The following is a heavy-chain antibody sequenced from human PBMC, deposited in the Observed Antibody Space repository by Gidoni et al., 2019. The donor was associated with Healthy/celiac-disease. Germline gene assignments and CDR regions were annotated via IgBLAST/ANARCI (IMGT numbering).Heavy chain of an antibody. J-gene: IGHJ6*02. CDR2: IYHRGST. D-gene: IGHD6-19*01. Sequence: QVQLQESGPGLVKPSGTLSLTCAVSGGSISSSNWWSWVRQPPGKGLEWIGEIYHRGSTNYNPSLKSRVTISVDKSKNQFSLKLSSVTAADTAVYYCASEAVAAAGYYYYGMDVWGQGTTVTVSS. CDR1: GGSISSSNW. V-gene: IGHV4-4*02. CDR3: ASEAVAAAGYYYYGMDV.